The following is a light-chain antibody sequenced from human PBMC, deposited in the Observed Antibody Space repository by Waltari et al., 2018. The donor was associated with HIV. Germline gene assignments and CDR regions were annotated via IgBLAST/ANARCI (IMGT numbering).Light chain of an antibody. V-gene: IGKV3-15*01. CDR3: QQYKNWPPIT. J-gene: IGKJ5*01. CDR2: GAS. Sequence: EIVMTQSPATLSLSPGERATVPCRASKSVSSHLAWYQQKHGQAPSLLIYGASIMATGIPARFSGSGSGTDFTLTISSLQSEDFAVYYCQQYKNWPPITFGQGTRLEIK. CDR1: KSVSSH.